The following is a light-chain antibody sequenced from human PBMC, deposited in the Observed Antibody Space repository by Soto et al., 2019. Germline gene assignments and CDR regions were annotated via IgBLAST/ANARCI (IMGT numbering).Light chain of an antibody. CDR2: KAS. Sequence: DIQMTQSPSTLSASVGDRVTITCRASQSISSWLAWYQQKPGKAPKLLIYKASTLESGFPSRFSGSGSGTEFTLTISSLQPDDFATYYCQHSFTCGPGTKVDIK. CDR3: QHSFT. CDR1: QSISSW. J-gene: IGKJ3*01. V-gene: IGKV1-5*03.